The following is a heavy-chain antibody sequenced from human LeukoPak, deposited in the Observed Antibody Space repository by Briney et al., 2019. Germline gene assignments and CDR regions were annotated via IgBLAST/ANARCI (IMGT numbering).Heavy chain of an antibody. V-gene: IGHV3-23*05. CDR1: GFPFSSYA. Sequence: GGSLRLSCAASGFPFSSYAMTWVRQAPGRGLEWVSTIYDTGYSTFYADSVKGRFTISRDNSKNTVSLQMTSLRVEDTALYFCARDGGHLPSSYYRAYWGQGTLVTVSS. D-gene: IGHD1-26*01. CDR2: IYDTGYST. J-gene: IGHJ4*02. CDR3: ARDGGHLPSSYYRAY.